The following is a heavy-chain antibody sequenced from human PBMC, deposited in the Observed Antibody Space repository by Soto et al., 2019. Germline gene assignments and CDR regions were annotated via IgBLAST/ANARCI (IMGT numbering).Heavy chain of an antibody. V-gene: IGHV4-59*02. J-gene: IGHJ4*03. Sequence: SQTLPLTCFPSGGTENSSHSHWIRQFPGKGLERIAYTSSTGYTNYNTSLQSRVTISLDTSKHQLSLPLTSLTPAHTAGYPCARDRQAGFTHYFVPRGHGTLGT. CDR1: GGTENSSH. CDR2: TSSTGYT. D-gene: IGHD6-19*01. CDR3: ARDRQAGFTHYFVP.